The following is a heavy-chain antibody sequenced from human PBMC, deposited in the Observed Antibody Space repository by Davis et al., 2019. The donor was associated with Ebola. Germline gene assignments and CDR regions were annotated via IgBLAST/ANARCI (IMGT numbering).Heavy chain of an antibody. CDR1: GYTFNSYG. V-gene: IGHV1-18*04. Sequence: AASVKVSCKASGYTFNSYGISWVRQAPGQGLEWMGWISAYTGNTNYAQKLQGRVTLTTDTSTSTAYMELTSLRVDDTAVYYCARDGCSDSRCYTRTGNWLDPWGQGTQVTVSS. CDR2: ISAYTGNT. D-gene: IGHD2-2*02. J-gene: IGHJ5*02. CDR3: ARDGCSDSRCYTRTGNWLDP.